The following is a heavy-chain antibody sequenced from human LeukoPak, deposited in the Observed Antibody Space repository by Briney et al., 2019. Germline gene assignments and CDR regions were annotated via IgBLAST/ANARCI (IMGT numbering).Heavy chain of an antibody. J-gene: IGHJ3*02. CDR3: ARRITMVRGVPHDAFDI. V-gene: IGHV1-2*02. CDR2: INPDSGGT. D-gene: IGHD3-10*01. CDR1: GYTFTGYY. Sequence: ASVKVSCKASGYTFTGYYMHWVRQAPGQGLEWMGWINPDSGGTNYAQKFQGRVTMTRDTSTSTVYMELSSLRSEDTAVYYCARRITMVRGVPHDAFDIWGQGTMVTVSS.